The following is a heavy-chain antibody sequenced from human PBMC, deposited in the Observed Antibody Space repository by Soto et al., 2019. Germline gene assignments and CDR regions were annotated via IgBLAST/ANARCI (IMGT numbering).Heavy chain of an antibody. Sequence: PWWSLRLSRTSSGFTFSNYAMTWVRQAPGNGLEWVSGLNGRGGSTSSADSVKGRFAISRDNSKNTLYLQMNSLRDGDTAVYYCARGFSAGKGSPPDYWGQGTLVTVSS. J-gene: IGHJ4*02. V-gene: IGHV3-23*01. D-gene: IGHD3-10*01. CDR2: LNGRGGST. CDR3: ARGFSAGKGSPPDY. CDR1: GFTFSNYA.